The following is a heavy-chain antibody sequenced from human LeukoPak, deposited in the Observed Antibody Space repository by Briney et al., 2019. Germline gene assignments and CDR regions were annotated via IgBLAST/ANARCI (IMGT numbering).Heavy chain of an antibody. D-gene: IGHD6-13*01. Sequence: GGSLRLSCAASGFTFSSYAMSWVRQAPGKGLEWVSAISGSGGSTYYADSVKGRFTISRDNSKNTLYLQMNSLRAEDTAVYYCAKLPRLRIAAAGTEGPGSLDYWGQGTLVTVSS. J-gene: IGHJ4*02. CDR2: ISGSGGST. CDR1: GFTFSSYA. V-gene: IGHV3-23*01. CDR3: AKLPRLRIAAAGTEGPGSLDY.